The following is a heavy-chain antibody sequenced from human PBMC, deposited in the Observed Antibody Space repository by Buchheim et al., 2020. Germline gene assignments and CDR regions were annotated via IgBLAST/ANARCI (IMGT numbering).Heavy chain of an antibody. Sequence: EVQLVESGGGLVQPGGSLRLSCAASGFTFSSYEMNWVRQAPGKGLEWVSYISSSGSTIYYADSVKGRFTISRDNAKKSLYLQMNSLRAEDTAVYYCARDLGQEVVPAAILYYYYGMDVWGQGTT. CDR3: ARDLGQEVVPAAILYYYYGMDV. D-gene: IGHD2-2*01. V-gene: IGHV3-48*03. J-gene: IGHJ6*02. CDR1: GFTFSSYE. CDR2: ISSSGSTI.